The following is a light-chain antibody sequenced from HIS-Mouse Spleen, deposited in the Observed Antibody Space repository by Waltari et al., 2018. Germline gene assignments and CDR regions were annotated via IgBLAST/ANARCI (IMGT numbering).Light chain of an antibody. CDR2: EGS. V-gene: IGLV2-23*01. J-gene: IGLJ3*02. CDR1: SSDVGSYNL. Sequence: QSALTQPASVSGSPGHSITISCTGTSSDVGSYNLVSWYQQHPGKAPKLMIYEGSKPPSGVSNRFSGSKSGNTASLTISGLQAEDEADYYCCSYAGSSTWVFGGGTKLTVL. CDR3: CSYAGSSTWV.